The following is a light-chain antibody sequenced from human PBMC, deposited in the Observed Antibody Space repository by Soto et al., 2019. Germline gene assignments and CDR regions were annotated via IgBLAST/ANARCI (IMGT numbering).Light chain of an antibody. CDR3: QQYGSPPRR. J-gene: IGKJ1*01. V-gene: IGKV3-20*01. CDR2: GAS. Sequence: EIVLTQSPGTLSLSPGERATLFCRASQSVSYLAWYQPKPGQGPRLLIYGASSRATGIPDRFSGSGSGTDFTLTISRLEPEDFAVDYCQQYGSPPRRFGQGTKVEIK. CDR1: QSVSY.